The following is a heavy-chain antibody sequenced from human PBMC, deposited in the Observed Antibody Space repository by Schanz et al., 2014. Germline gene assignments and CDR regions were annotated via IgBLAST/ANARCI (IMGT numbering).Heavy chain of an antibody. Sequence: VQLVESGGGVVQPGRSLRLSCAASGFTFSSYGMHWVRQSPGKGLEWVALISYDGSNKYYADSVKGRFTISRDSSKNTLYLQMNSLRAEDTAVYYCAKDGRLPYYGTGSDFDYWGQGTLVAVSS. CDR3: AKDGRLPYYGTGSDFDY. V-gene: IGHV3-30*18. J-gene: IGHJ4*02. D-gene: IGHD3-22*01. CDR1: GFTFSSYG. CDR2: ISYDGSNK.